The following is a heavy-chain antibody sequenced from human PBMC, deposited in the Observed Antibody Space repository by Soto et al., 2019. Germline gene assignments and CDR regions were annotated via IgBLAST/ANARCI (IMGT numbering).Heavy chain of an antibody. Sequence: EVQLLESGGGLVQPGGSLRLSCAASGFTFSSYAMSWVRQAPGKGLEWVSAISGSGGNTYYADSVKGRFTISRDNSKNTLYLQMNSLRAEDTAVYYCAKDEGQHRRGFDYWGQGTLVTVSS. CDR2: ISGSGGNT. J-gene: IGHJ4*02. D-gene: IGHD6-13*01. CDR1: GFTFSSYA. CDR3: AKDEGQHRRGFDY. V-gene: IGHV3-23*01.